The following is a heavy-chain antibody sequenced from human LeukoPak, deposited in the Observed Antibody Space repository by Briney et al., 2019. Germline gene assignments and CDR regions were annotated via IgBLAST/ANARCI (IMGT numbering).Heavy chain of an antibody. Sequence: SETPSLTCTVSGGSISSGGYSWSWLRQPPGKGLEWIGEINHSGSTNYHPSLKSRVTISVDTSKNQVSLKLSSVTAADTAVYYCARGRLITISGVVIRSHYYYYGMDVWGQGTTVTVSS. CDR3: ARGRLITISGVVIRSHYYYYGMDV. CDR1: GGSISSGGYS. V-gene: IGHV4-39*07. J-gene: IGHJ6*02. D-gene: IGHD3-3*01. CDR2: INHSGST.